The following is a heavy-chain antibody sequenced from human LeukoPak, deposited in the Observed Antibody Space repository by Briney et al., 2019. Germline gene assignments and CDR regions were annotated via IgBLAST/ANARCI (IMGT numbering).Heavy chain of an antibody. D-gene: IGHD5-18*01. CDR3: AKEMQLWVTSAAFEI. Sequence: PGGSLRLSCAASGFIFSSYGMHWVRQAPGKGLEWVALIRYDGSNKYYADSVKGRFTISRDNSKNTLYLQMNSLRAEDTAVYYCAKEMQLWVTSAAFEIWGQGTMVTVSS. CDR2: IRYDGSNK. V-gene: IGHV3-30*02. J-gene: IGHJ3*02. CDR1: GFIFSSYG.